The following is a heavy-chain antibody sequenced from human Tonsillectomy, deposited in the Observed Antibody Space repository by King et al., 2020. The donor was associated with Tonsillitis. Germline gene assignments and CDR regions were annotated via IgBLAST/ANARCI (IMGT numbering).Heavy chain of an antibody. Sequence: QVQLVESGGGVVQPGRSLRLSCAASGFTFSIYPMHWVRQAPGKGLEWVALIQKHGNNPNYADSVRGRFTISRDNSKNTLSLQMNSLKPEDTAVYYCARDWTVTVAGTDYYNGMDVWGQGTTVTVSS. CDR2: IQKHGNNP. J-gene: IGHJ6*02. CDR1: GFTFSIYP. CDR3: ARDWTVTVAGTDYYNGMDV. V-gene: IGHV3-30*04. D-gene: IGHD3/OR15-3a*01.